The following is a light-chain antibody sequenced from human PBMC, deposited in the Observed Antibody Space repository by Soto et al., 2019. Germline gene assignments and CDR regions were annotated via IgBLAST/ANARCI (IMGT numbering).Light chain of an antibody. CDR3: QQRSNWHT. V-gene: IGKV3-11*01. CDR1: QSVSSY. Sequence: EIVLTQSPATLSLSPGERATLSCRASQSVSSYLAWYQQKPCQAPRLLIYDASNRATGIPARFSGSGSGTDFTLTISSREPEDFAVYYCQQRSNWHTFGPGTKVDIK. J-gene: IGKJ3*01. CDR2: DAS.